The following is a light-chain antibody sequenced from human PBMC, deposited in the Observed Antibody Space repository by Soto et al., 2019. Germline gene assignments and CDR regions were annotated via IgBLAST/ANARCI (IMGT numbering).Light chain of an antibody. CDR3: TSYTSSRTLE. J-gene: IGLJ2*01. CDR1: SSDVGGYNY. V-gene: IGLV2-14*01. CDR2: EVS. Sequence: QSVLTQPASVSGSPGQSITISCTGTSSDVGGYNYVSWYQQYPGKAPKLMIYEVSHRPSGVSDRFSGSKSGNTASLTISGLQAEDEADYYCTSYTSSRTLEVGGGTKLTVL.